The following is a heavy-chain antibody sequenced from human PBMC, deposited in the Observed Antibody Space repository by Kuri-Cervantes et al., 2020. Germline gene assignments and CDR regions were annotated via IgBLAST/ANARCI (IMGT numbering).Heavy chain of an antibody. CDR1: GGSISSSSYY. Sequence: SETLSLTCTVSGGSISSSSYYWGWIRQPPGKGLEWIGSIYYSGSTYYNPSLKSRVTISVDTSKNQFSLKLSSVTAADTAVYYCAREAGRTYSLDYWGQGTLVTVSS. D-gene: IGHD1-26*01. CDR2: IYYSGST. J-gene: IGHJ4*02. V-gene: IGHV4-39*07. CDR3: AREAGRTYSLDY.